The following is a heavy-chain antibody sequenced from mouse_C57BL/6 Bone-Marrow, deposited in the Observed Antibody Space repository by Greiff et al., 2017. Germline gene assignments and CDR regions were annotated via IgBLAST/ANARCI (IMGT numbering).Heavy chain of an antibody. V-gene: IGHV1-64*01. CDR3: ARDYVFWYFDV. CDR1: GYTFTSYW. J-gene: IGHJ1*03. D-gene: IGHD1-1*02. Sequence: QVQLQQPGAELVKPGASVKLSCKASGYTFTSYWMHWVKQRPGQGLEWIGMIYPNSGSTNYNEKFKSKATLTVDKSSSTAYMQLSSLTSEDSAVCYCARDYVFWYFDVWGTGTTVTVSS. CDR2: IYPNSGST.